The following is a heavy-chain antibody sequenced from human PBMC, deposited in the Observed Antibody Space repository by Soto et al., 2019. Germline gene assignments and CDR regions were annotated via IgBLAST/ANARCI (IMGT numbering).Heavy chain of an antibody. CDR3: TTSHYDSSGYYYGT. Sequence: EVQLVESGGGLVKPGGSLRLSCAASGFTFSNAWMSWVRQAPGKGLEWVGRIKSKTDGGTTDYAAPVKGRFTISRDDSKNTLYLQMNSLKTEDTAVYYCTTSHYDSSGYYYGTWGQGTLVTVPS. D-gene: IGHD3-22*01. CDR2: IKSKTDGGTT. J-gene: IGHJ5*02. V-gene: IGHV3-15*01. CDR1: GFTFSNAW.